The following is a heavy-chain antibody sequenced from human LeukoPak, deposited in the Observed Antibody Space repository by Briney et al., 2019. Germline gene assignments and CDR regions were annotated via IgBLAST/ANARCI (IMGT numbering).Heavy chain of an antibody. D-gene: IGHD6-13*01. V-gene: IGHV4-61*08. CDR2: IYYSGST. CDR1: GGSVSSGGYY. J-gene: IGHJ4*02. Sequence: LETLSLTCTVSGGSVSSGGYYWSWIRQPPGKGLEWIGYIYYSGSTNYNPSLKSRVTISVDTSKNQFSLKLSSVTAADTAVYYCAGSYSSSWYRNYWGQGTLVTVSS. CDR3: AGSYSSSWYRNY.